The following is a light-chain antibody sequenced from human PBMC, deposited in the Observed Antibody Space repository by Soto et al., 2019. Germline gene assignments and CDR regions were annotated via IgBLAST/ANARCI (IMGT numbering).Light chain of an antibody. CDR2: YSS. V-gene: IGKV1-33*01. CDR3: QQYDSFPRT. Sequence: DILMTQSPSSLSPSVGDRVTITCQASQDISKYLNWYQQKPGTPPKLLIYYSSNLETGVPSRFSGSGSGTHFILTISSLQPEDIATYFCQQYDSFPRTFGQGTKLDLK. CDR1: QDISKY. J-gene: IGKJ2*01.